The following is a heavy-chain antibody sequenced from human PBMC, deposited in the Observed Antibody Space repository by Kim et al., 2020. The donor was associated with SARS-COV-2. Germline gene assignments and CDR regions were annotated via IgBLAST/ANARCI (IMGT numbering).Heavy chain of an antibody. CDR2: INHSGST. J-gene: IGHJ3*02. CDR3: ARVRGIAVAGTAFDI. Sequence: SETLSLTCAVYGGSFSGYYWSWIRQPPGKGLEWIGEINHSGSTNYNPSLKSRVTISVDTSKNQFSLKLSSVTAADTAVYYCARVRGIAVAGTAFDIWGQG. CDR1: GGSFSGYY. D-gene: IGHD6-19*01. V-gene: IGHV4-34*01.